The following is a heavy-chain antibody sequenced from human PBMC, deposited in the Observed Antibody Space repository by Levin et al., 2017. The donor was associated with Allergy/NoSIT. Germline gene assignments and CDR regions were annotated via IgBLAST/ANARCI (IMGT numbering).Heavy chain of an antibody. Sequence: GESLKISCAASGFTFSSYAMSWVRQAPGKGLEWVSAISGSGGSTYYADSVKGRFTISRDNSKNTLYLQMNSLRAEDTAVYYCAKGNYGDYDYWGQGTLVTVSS. CDR3: AKGNYGDYDY. J-gene: IGHJ4*02. CDR1: GFTFSSYA. CDR2: ISGSGGST. V-gene: IGHV3-23*01. D-gene: IGHD4-17*01.